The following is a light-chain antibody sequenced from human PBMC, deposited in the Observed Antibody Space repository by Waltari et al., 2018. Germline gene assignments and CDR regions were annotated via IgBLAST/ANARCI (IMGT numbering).Light chain of an antibody. V-gene: IGLV2-14*01. J-gene: IGLJ1*01. CDR3: CSYTGSSSPYV. CDR1: SSDVGGYNY. Sequence: QSALTQPASVSGSPGQSITISCTGTSSDVGGYNYVSWYQQHPGKAPKLLIYEVSNRPSGVSNRFSGSKSGNTAARTISGLQAEDEADYYCCSYTGSSSPYVFGAGTKVTVL. CDR2: EVS.